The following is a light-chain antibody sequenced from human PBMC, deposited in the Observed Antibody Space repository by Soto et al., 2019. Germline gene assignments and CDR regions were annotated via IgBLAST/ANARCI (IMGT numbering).Light chain of an antibody. V-gene: IGKV3-11*01. Sequence: EIVLTQSPATLSLSPGERATLSCRASQSVSSYLAWYQQKPGQATRLLIYDASNRPTGIPARFSGSGSGTDFTLTISSLETEDFEVYCCQQRSNWPPMYTFGQGTKLEIK. CDR1: QSVSSY. CDR2: DAS. CDR3: QQRSNWPPMYT. J-gene: IGKJ2*01.